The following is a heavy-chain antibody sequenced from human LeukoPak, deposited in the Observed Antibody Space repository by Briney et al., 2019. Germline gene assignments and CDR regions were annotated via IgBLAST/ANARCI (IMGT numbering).Heavy chain of an antibody. CDR3: AKECYDRSGYCFDY. J-gene: IGHJ4*02. CDR1: GFTFSSYW. Sequence: GGSLRLSCVASGFTFSSYWMHWVRHTPEKGLAWVSRIKNDGSSTDYADSVKGRFTISRDNSKDTLYLQMNNLRAEDTAVYYCAKECYDRSGYCFDYWGQGTLVTVSP. D-gene: IGHD3-22*01. V-gene: IGHV3-74*01. CDR2: IKNDGSST.